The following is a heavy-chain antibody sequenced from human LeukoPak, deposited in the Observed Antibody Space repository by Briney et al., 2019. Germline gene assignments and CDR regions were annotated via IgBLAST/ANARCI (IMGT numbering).Heavy chain of an antibody. Sequence: PGGSLRLSCAAPGFTFSSYSLNWVRQAPGKGLEWVSSISSRSSYIYYADSVKGRFTISRDNAKNSLFLQMNSLRAEDTAVYYCVRASYYYDTSGSPRGWFDPWGQGTLVTVSS. CDR3: VRASYYYDTSGSPRGWFDP. J-gene: IGHJ5*02. V-gene: IGHV3-21*04. D-gene: IGHD3-22*01. CDR2: ISSRSSYI. CDR1: GFTFSSYS.